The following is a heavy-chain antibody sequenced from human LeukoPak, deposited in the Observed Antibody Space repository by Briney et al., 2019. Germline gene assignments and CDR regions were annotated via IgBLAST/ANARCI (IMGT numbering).Heavy chain of an antibody. CDR3: ARTPYDFWSGYYYSSWAFDI. CDR2: INPNSGGT. D-gene: IGHD3-3*01. Sequence: ASVKVSCKAAGYTFTGYYMHWVRQAPGQGREWMGWINPNSGGTNYAQKFQGRVTMTRDTSISTAYMELSRLRSDDTAVYYCARTPYDFWSGYYYSSWAFDIWGQGTMVTVSS. CDR1: GYTFTGYY. J-gene: IGHJ3*02. V-gene: IGHV1-2*02.